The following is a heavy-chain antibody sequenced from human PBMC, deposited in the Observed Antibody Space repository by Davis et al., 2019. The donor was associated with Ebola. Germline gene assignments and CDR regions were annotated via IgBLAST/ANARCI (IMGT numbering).Heavy chain of an antibody. CDR2: FDPEDGET. D-gene: IGHD1-26*01. V-gene: IGHV1-24*01. CDR1: GYTLTELS. CDR3: ARDSSGVVGANDFDY. Sequence: ASVKVSCKVSGYTLTELSMHWVRQAPGKGLEWMGGFDPEDGETIYAQKFQGRVTMTRNTSINTAYMELSSLRSEDTAVYFCARDSSGVVGANDFDYWGQGTLVTVSS. J-gene: IGHJ4*02.